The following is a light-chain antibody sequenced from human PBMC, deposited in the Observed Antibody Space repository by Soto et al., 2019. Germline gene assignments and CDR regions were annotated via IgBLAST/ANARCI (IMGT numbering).Light chain of an antibody. CDR2: WAS. J-gene: IGKJ3*01. CDR1: QTVLYSSNNKNY. V-gene: IGKV4-1*01. Sequence: DIVMTQSPDSLAVSLAERATINCKSSQTVLYSSNNKNYLAWYQQKPGQPPKLLIYWASTRESGVPDRFSGSGSGTDFTLTISSLQAEDVAVYYCQQYYSSPFTFGPGTKVAIK. CDR3: QQYYSSPFT.